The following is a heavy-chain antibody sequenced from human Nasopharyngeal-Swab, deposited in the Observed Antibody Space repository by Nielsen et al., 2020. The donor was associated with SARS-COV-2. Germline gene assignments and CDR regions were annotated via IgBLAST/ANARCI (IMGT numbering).Heavy chain of an antibody. CDR2: ISSSSSTI. J-gene: IGHJ4*02. CDR1: GFTFSSYS. V-gene: IGHV3-48*01. D-gene: IGHD6-19*01. CDR3: ASGGSSGWRTFDY. Sequence: GGSLRLSCAAYGFTFSSYSMNWVRQAPGKGLEWVSYISSSSSTIYYADSVKGRFTISRDNAKNSLYPQMNSLRAEDTAVYYCASGGSSGWRTFDYWGQGTLVTVSS.